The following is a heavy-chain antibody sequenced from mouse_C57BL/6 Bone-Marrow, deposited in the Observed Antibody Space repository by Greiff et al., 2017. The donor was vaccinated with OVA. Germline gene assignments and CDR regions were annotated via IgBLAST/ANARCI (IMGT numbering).Heavy chain of an antibody. Sequence: EVMLVESGGGLVQPGGSLKLSCAASGFTFSDYYMYWVRQTPEKRLEWVAYISNGGGSTYYPDTVKGRFTISRDNAKNTLYLQMSRLKSEDTAMYYCARQLFGFAYWGQGTLVTVSA. V-gene: IGHV5-12*01. CDR3: ARQLFGFAY. CDR1: GFTFSDYY. CDR2: ISNGGGST. J-gene: IGHJ3*01.